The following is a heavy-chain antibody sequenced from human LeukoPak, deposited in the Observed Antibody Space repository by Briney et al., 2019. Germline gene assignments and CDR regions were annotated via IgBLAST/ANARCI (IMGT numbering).Heavy chain of an antibody. CDR3: ARGRGIDY. CDR1: GFTFSGYW. D-gene: IGHD3-10*01. V-gene: IGHV3-7*03. CDR2: IKQDGSER. J-gene: IGHJ4*02. Sequence: GGSLRLSCAASGFTFSGYWMTWVRQAPGKGLEWVANIKQDGSERYYVDSVKGRFTISTDNAQNSLYLQMSSLRAEDTAVYYCARGRGIDYWGQGTLVIVSS.